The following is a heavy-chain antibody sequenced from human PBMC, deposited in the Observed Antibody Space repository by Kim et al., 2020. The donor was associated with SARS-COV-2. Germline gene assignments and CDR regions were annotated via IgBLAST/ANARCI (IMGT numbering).Heavy chain of an antibody. CDR2: STI. Sequence: STIHYRDSVKGRFTISRDNAKNSLDLQMNSLRDEDTAVYYCVRDPDALDYWGQGTLVTVSS. CDR3: VRDPDALDY. D-gene: IGHD2-8*01. V-gene: IGHV3-48*02. J-gene: IGHJ4*02.